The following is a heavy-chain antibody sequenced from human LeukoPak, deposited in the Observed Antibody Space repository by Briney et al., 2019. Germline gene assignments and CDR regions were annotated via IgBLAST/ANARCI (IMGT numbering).Heavy chain of an antibody. Sequence: PGGSLRLSCVASGFSFSDSVIHWVRQAPGKGLEWVAVISHDVKTTYYADSAKGRFTISRDNSRNTVFLQMDSLRAEDTAVYYCARELGSYSGSYRWNWFDPWGQGTLVIVSS. CDR3: ARELGSYSGSYRWNWFDP. V-gene: IGHV3-30*04. D-gene: IGHD1-26*01. J-gene: IGHJ5*02. CDR1: GFSFSDSV. CDR2: ISHDVKTT.